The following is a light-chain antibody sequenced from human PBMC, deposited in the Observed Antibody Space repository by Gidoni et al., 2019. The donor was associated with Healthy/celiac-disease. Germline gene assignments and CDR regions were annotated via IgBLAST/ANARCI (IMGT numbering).Light chain of an antibody. V-gene: IGKV3-11*01. Sequence: EIVLTHSPATLSLSPGERATLSCRDSQSVSSYLAWYQQKPGQAPRLLIYDASNRATGIPARFSGSGSGTDFTLTISSLEHEDFAVYYCQQRSNWPPGYTFGQGTKLEIK. CDR1: QSVSSY. CDR2: DAS. CDR3: QQRSNWPPGYT. J-gene: IGKJ2*01.